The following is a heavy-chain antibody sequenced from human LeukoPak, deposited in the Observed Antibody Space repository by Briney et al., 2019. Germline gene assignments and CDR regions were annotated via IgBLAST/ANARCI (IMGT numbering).Heavy chain of an antibody. V-gene: IGHV1-69*05. Sequence: SVKISCKASGGTFSSYAISWVRQAPGRGLEWMGGIIPIFGTANYAQKFQGRVTITTDESTSTAYMELSSLRSEDTAVYYCASLQLPTPYYYYYMDVRGKGTTVTVSS. CDR2: IIPIFGTA. J-gene: IGHJ6*03. D-gene: IGHD2-2*01. CDR1: GGTFSSYA. CDR3: ASLQLPTPYYYYYMDV.